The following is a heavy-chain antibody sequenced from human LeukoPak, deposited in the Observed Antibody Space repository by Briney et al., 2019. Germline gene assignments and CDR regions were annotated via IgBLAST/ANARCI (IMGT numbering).Heavy chain of an antibody. CDR1: GFTFSSYA. D-gene: IGHD2-21*01. V-gene: IGHV3-30-3*01. CDR2: ISYDGSNK. J-gene: IGHJ2*01. Sequence: PGGSLRLSCAASGFTFSSYAMHWVRQAPGKGLEWVAVISYDGSNKYYADSVKGRFTISRGNAKNSLYLQMNSLRAEDTAVYYCARTPLTDWGPHWYFDLWGRGTLVTVSS. CDR3: ARTPLTDWGPHWYFDL.